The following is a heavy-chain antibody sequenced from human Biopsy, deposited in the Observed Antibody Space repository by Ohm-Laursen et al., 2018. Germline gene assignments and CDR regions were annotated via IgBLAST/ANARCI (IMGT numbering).Heavy chain of an antibody. V-gene: IGHV4-59*01. CDR2: IYYTGHT. CDR1: GGSIKSYY. CDR3: ARLTGDPSY. D-gene: IGHD7-27*01. J-gene: IGHJ4*02. Sequence: GTLSLTCTVSGGSIKSYYWNWIRQSPGKGLEWIGFIYYTGHTNYNPSLKSRATISVDTSKDQFSLKVISVTAADTAVYYCARLTGDPSYWGQGILVTVSS.